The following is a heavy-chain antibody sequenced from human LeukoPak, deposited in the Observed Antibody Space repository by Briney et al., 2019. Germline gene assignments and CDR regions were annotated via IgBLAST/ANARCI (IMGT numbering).Heavy chain of an antibody. D-gene: IGHD3-10*01. V-gene: IGHV4-61*08. CDR2: IYYSGST. CDR3: ARDLGLVRGVPSYYYYGMDV. Sequence: SQTLSLTCTVSGGSISSGGYYWSWIRQSPGKGLEWIGYIYYSGSTNYNPSLKSRVTISVDTSKNQFSLKLSSVTAADTAVYYCARDLGLVRGVPSYYYYGMDVWGQGTTVTVSS. CDR1: GGSISSGGYY. J-gene: IGHJ6*02.